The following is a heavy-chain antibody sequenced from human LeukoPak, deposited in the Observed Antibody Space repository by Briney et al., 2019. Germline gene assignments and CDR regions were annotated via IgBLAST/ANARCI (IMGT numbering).Heavy chain of an antibody. D-gene: IGHD4-11*01. CDR3: ARHFDYSNYYYYYMDV. V-gene: IGHV4-39*01. Sequence: PSETLSLTCTVPGGSISSSSYYWGCIRQPPGKGLEWLGSIYYSGGTYYNPSLKSRVTISVDTSKNQFSLKLSSVTAADTAVYYCARHFDYSNYYYYYMDVWGKGTTVTVSS. J-gene: IGHJ6*03. CDR2: IYYSGGT. CDR1: GGSISSSSYY.